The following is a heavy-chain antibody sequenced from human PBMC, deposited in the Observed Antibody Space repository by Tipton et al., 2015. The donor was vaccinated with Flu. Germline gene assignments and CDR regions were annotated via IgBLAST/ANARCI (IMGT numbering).Heavy chain of an antibody. Sequence: TLSLTCSVSGTSVTSDYWMWIRQPPGKGLEWIGDIYFSGSTNYNPSLKSRVTMSVDTSKNHFSLWLNSVTAADTAVYYCARRQDYYTSSGFLGGALDIWGQGKTVTVSS. J-gene: IGHJ3*02. CDR1: GTSVTSDY. CDR2: IYFSGST. D-gene: IGHD3-22*01. CDR3: ARRQDYYTSSGFLGGALDI. V-gene: IGHV4-59*02.